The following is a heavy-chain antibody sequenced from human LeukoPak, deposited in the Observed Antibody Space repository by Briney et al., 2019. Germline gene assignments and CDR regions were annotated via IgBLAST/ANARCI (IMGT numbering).Heavy chain of an antibody. Sequence: PSETLSLTCAVYGGSSSGYYWSWIRQPPGKGLEWIGEINHSGSTNYNPSLKSRVTISVDTSKNQFSLKLSSVTAADTAVYYCARGRGYYDSSGYYYEYYFDYWGQGTLVTVSS. V-gene: IGHV4-34*01. CDR1: GGSSSGYY. J-gene: IGHJ4*02. CDR2: INHSGST. D-gene: IGHD3-22*01. CDR3: ARGRGYYDSSGYYYEYYFDY.